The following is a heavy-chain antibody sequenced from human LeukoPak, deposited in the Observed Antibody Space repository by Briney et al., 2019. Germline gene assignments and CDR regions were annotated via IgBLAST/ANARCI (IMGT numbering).Heavy chain of an antibody. CDR1: GGSFSRDRYY. CDR2: IYYSGST. V-gene: IGHV4-61*01. J-gene: IGHJ4*02. Sequence: SETLSLTCSVSGGSFSRDRYYWGWIRQPPGKGLEWIGYIYYSGSTNYNPSLKSRVTISVDTSKNQFSLKLSSVTAADTAVYYCARDSYDSSGFDYWGQGTLVTVSS. D-gene: IGHD3-22*01. CDR3: ARDSYDSSGFDY.